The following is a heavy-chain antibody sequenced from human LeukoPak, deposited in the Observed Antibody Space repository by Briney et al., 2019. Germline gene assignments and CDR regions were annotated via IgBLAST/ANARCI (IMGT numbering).Heavy chain of an antibody. V-gene: IGHV1-69*13. J-gene: IGHJ4*02. CDR3: ARGDYGGNWWGGEFVDY. D-gene: IGHD4-23*01. CDR1: GGTFSSYA. CDR2: IIPIFGTA. Sequence: GASVKVSCKASGGTFSSYAISWVRQAPGQGLEWMGGIIPIFGTANYAQKFQGRVTITADESTSTAYMELSSLRSEDTAVYYCARGDYGGNWWGGEFVDYWGQGTLVTVSS.